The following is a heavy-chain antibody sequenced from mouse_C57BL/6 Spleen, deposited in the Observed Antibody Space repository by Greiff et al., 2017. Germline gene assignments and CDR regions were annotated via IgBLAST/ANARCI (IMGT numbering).Heavy chain of an antibody. CDR1: GFTFSDYY. J-gene: IGHJ3*01. D-gene: IGHD2-1*01. Sequence: EVKVVESEGGLVQPGSSMKLSCTASGFTFSDYYMAWVRQVPEKGLEWVANINYDGSSTYYLDSLKSRFIISRDNAKNILYLQMSSLKSEDTATYYYAREALYGNSAWFAYWGQGTLVTVSA. CDR2: INYDGSST. V-gene: IGHV5-16*01. CDR3: AREALYGNSAWFAY.